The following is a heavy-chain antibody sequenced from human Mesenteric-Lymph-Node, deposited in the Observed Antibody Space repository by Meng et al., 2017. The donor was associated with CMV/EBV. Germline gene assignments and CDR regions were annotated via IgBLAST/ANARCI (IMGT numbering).Heavy chain of an antibody. J-gene: IGHJ5*02. Sequence: GESLKISCAASGFTFSSYWMSWVRQAPGKGLEWVANIKEDGSEKYYVDSVKGRFTISRDNAKNSLYLQMNSLRAEDTAVYYCARDYYNSSGWGGFDPWGQGALVTVS. CDR2: IKEDGSEK. V-gene: IGHV3-7*01. CDR3: ARDYYNSSGWGGFDP. CDR1: GFTFSSYW. D-gene: IGHD3-22*01.